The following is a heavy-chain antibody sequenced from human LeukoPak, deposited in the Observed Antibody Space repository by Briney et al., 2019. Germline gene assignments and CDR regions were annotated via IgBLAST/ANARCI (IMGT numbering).Heavy chain of an antibody. Sequence: GSLRLSCAASGFTFTDYYMTWIRQAPGEGLEWVSYISSSGTTIYYADSVKGRFTISRDNAKNSLFLQMNSLRAEDTAVYYCARLRYGYYYMDVWGKGTTVTVSS. CDR2: ISSSGTTI. CDR3: ARLRYGYYYMDV. CDR1: GFTFTDYY. J-gene: IGHJ6*03. V-gene: IGHV3-11*01. D-gene: IGHD4-17*01.